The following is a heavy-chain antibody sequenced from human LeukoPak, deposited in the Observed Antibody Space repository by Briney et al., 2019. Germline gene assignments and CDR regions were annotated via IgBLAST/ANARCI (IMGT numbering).Heavy chain of an antibody. D-gene: IGHD5-12*01. Sequence: QPGGSLRLSCVASGFIFSTYAMSWVRQAPGKGLEWVSAISCSGGSTYYADSVKGRFTISRDNSKNTLYLQMNSLRAEDTAVYYCAKDVRADIVVLLDYWGQGTLVTVSS. CDR2: ISCSGGST. CDR3: AKDVRADIVVLLDY. V-gene: IGHV3-23*01. J-gene: IGHJ4*02. CDR1: GFIFSTYA.